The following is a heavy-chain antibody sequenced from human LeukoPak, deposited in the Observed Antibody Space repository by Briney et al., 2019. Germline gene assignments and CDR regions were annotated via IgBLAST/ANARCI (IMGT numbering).Heavy chain of an antibody. D-gene: IGHD2-8*01. J-gene: IGHJ4*02. V-gene: IGHV1-2*02. CDR3: ARAGIVLMVYSAPDY. Sequence: ASVKVSCKASGYTFTGYYMHRVRQAPGQGLEWMGWINPNSGGTNYAQKFQGRVTMTRDTSISTAYMELSRLRSDDTAVYYCARAGIVLMVYSAPDYWGQGTLVTVSS. CDR2: INPNSGGT. CDR1: GYTFTGYY.